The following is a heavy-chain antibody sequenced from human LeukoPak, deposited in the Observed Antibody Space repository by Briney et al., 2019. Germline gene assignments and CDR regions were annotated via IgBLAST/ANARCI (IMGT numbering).Heavy chain of an antibody. D-gene: IGHD2-2*01. CDR1: GFTFSSYA. V-gene: IGHV3-23*01. CDR3: AKSAPYYRLLLHDAFDI. CDR2: ISGSGGST. Sequence: GGSLRLSCAASGFTFSSYAMSWVRQAPGKGLEWVSAISGSGGSTYYADSVKGRFTISRDNSKNTLYLQMNSLRAEDTAVYYCAKSAPYYRLLLHDAFDIWGQGTMVTVSS. J-gene: IGHJ3*02.